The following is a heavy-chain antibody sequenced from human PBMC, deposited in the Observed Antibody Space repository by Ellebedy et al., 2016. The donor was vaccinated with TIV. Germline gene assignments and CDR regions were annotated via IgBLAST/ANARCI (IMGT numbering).Heavy chain of an antibody. D-gene: IGHD3-3*01. Sequence: PGGSLRLSCAASGFTVSSNYMSWVRQAPGKGLEWVSVIYSGGSTYYADSVKGRFTISRDNSKNTLYLQMNSLRAEDTAVYYCARFPQSDFWSGYYKNWGQGTLVTVSS. CDR1: GFTVSSNY. V-gene: IGHV3-53*01. J-gene: IGHJ4*02. CDR3: ARFPQSDFWSGYYKN. CDR2: IYSGGST.